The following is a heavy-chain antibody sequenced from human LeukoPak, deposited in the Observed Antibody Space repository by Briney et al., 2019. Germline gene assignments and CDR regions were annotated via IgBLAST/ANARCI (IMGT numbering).Heavy chain of an antibody. CDR1: GYTVTSYY. V-gene: IGHV1-46*01. D-gene: IGHD1-26*01. Sequence: ASVKVSCKASGYTVTSYYMHWVRQAPGQGLEWMGILNPSGGSSSYAQKFQGRVTITRDTSASTAYMELSSLRSEDTAVYYCARERVVGATRPYYYGMDVWGQGTTVTVSS. J-gene: IGHJ6*02. CDR2: LNPSGGSS. CDR3: ARERVVGATRPYYYGMDV.